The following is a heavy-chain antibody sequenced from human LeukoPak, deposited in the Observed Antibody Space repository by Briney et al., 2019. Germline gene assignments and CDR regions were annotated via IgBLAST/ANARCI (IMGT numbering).Heavy chain of an antibody. D-gene: IGHD3-9*01. CDR1: GYTFTGYY. V-gene: IGHV1-2*02. J-gene: IGHJ5*02. CDR2: INPNSGGT. Sequence: ASVKVSCKASGYTFTGYYMHWVRQAPGQGLEWMGWINPNSGGTNYAQKFQGRVTMTRDTSISTAYMELSRLRSDDTAVYYCARDLGYYDILTGYYISWFDPWGQGTLVTVSS. CDR3: ARDLGYYDILTGYYISWFDP.